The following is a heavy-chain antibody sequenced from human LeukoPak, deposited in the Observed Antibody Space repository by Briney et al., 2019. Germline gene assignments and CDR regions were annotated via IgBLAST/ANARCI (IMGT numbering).Heavy chain of an antibody. D-gene: IGHD6-19*01. V-gene: IGHV4-34*01. J-gene: IGHJ6*03. CDR3: ATSYSSGWYAGYYYYMDV. CDR1: GGSFSGYY. Sequence: SETLSLTCAVYGGSFSGYYWSWIRQPPGKGLEWIGEINHSGSTNYNPSLKSRATISVDTSKNQFSLKLSSVTAADTAVYYCATSYSSGWYAGYYYYMDVWGKGTTVTVSS. CDR2: INHSGST.